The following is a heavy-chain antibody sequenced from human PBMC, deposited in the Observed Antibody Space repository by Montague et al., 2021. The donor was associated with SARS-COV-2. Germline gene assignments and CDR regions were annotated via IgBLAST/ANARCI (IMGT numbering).Heavy chain of an antibody. D-gene: IGHD3-10*01. CDR2: NYYSGTN. Sequence: SETLSLTCTVSGGSITRNYYWGWLRQPPGKGLEWVGNNYYSGTNFINPSLESRVTISVDASKNQFSLSLTSVTAADTAVYYCARPLVRGVPKAFDIWGQGALVIVSS. CDR3: ARPLVRGVPKAFDI. J-gene: IGHJ3*02. V-gene: IGHV4-39*01. CDR1: GGSITRNYY.